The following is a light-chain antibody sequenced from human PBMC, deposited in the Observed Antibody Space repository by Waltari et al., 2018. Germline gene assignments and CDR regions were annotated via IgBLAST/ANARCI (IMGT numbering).Light chain of an antibody. Sequence: QTVVTQEPSLTVSPGGTVTPTCASTAGPVTSNNFPNWSQQKPGQPPRALIYSTVDRHSWTPARFSSSLLGGKAALTLSGVQPEDEADYYCQLYYGGTLVFGGGTKVTVL. CDR3: QLYYGGTLV. J-gene: IGLJ3*02. CDR1: AGPVTSNNF. CDR2: STV. V-gene: IGLV7-43*01.